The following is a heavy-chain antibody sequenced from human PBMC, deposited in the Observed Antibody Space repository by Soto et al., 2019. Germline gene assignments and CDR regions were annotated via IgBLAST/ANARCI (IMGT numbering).Heavy chain of an antibody. CDR1: GGSFSGYY. J-gene: IGHJ6*03. CDR2: INHSGST. Sequence: SETLSLTCAVYGGSFSGYYWSWIRQPPGKGLEWIGEINHSGSTNYNPSLKSRVTISVDTSKNQFSLKLSSVTAADTAVYYCARGCSGGSCYSVSYYYYMDVWGKGTTVTVSS. CDR3: ARGCSGGSCYSVSYYYYMDV. V-gene: IGHV4-34*01. D-gene: IGHD2-15*01.